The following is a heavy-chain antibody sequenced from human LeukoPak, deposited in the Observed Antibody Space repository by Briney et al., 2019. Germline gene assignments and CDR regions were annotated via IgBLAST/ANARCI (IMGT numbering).Heavy chain of an antibody. D-gene: IGHD3-16*01. CDR3: ATYTHWVAGDV. CDR2: MNQDGSAK. J-gene: IGHJ6*02. CDR1: GFTFSDSW. Sequence: SGGSLRLSCAASGFTFSDSWMSWVRQAPGKGLEWVANMNQDGSAKGYVDSVKGRFTISRDNARNSLYLQMSSLRTEDTAVYYCATYTHWVAGDVWGQGTTVTVSS. V-gene: IGHV3-7*01.